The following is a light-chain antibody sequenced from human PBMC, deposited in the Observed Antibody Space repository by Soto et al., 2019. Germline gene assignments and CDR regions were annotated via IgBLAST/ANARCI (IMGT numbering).Light chain of an antibody. J-gene: IGLJ3*02. CDR1: SSNIGSNT. CDR3: ATWDDSLNGPV. CDR2: SNT. Sequence: QSVLTQPPSASGTPGQRVTISCSGSSSNIGSNTVNWYQQLPGTAPKLLIYSNTQRPSGVPDRFSGSKSGASASLAISGLQSEDEADYYWATWDDSLNGPVFGGGTKLT. V-gene: IGLV1-44*01.